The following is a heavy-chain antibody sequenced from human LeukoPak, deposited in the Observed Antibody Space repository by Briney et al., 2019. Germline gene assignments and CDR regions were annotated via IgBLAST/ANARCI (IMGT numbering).Heavy chain of an antibody. CDR3: TSWRELGYCSGGSCYLQNAY. CDR1: GFTFRGSA. V-gene: IGHV3-73*01. Sequence: PGGSLRLSCAASGFTFRGSAMHWVRQASGKGLDWVGRIRSKANSYATAYAASVKGRFTISRDDSKNTAYLQMNSLKTEDTAVYYCTSWRELGYCSGGSCYLQNAYWGQGTLVTVSS. J-gene: IGHJ4*02. CDR2: IRSKANSYAT. D-gene: IGHD2-15*01.